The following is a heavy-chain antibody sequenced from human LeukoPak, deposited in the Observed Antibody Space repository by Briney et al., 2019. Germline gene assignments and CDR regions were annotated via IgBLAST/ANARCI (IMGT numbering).Heavy chain of an antibody. CDR2: FDPEDGET. CDR3: ATFPLVGATTLLWFEP. J-gene: IGHJ5*02. V-gene: IGHV1-24*01. D-gene: IGHD1-26*01. CDR1: GYTLTEVS. Sequence: ASVKVSCKVSGYTLTEVSMHWVRQAPGRGLEWMGGFDPEDGETIYAQKFQGRVTMTEDTSTDTAYMELSSLRSEDTAVYYCATFPLVGATTLLWFEPWGQGTLVTVSS.